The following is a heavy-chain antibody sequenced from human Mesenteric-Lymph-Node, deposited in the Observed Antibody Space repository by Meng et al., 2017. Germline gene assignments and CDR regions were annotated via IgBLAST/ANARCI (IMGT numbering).Heavy chain of an antibody. CDR1: GFTFSSYS. D-gene: IGHD5-24*01. Sequence: EVQLVESGGGLGKPGGSRRLSCAASGFTFSSYSMNWVRQAPGKGLEWVSSISSSSSYIYYADSVKGRFTISRDNAKNSLYLQMNSLRAEDTAVYYCARNVRLRDGYNSDYWGQGTLVTVSS. J-gene: IGHJ4*02. V-gene: IGHV3-21*01. CDR2: ISSSSSYI. CDR3: ARNVRLRDGYNSDY.